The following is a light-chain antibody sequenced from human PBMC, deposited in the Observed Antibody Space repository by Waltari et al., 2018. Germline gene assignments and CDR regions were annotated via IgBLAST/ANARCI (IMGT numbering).Light chain of an antibody. CDR1: QSVLYNSNSKNY. CDR3: QQYYNIPRT. Sequence: DIVMTQSPASLALSLGERATLQCKSSQSVLYNSNSKNYLAWYQQKPGQPPKLLISWASTRESGVPDRFSGSGSGTDFTLIISNLQAEDVAVYYCQQYYNIPRTFGQGTKLEI. CDR2: WAS. J-gene: IGKJ2*01. V-gene: IGKV4-1*01.